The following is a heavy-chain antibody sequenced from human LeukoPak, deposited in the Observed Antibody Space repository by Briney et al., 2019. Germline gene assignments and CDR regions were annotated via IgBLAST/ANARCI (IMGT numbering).Heavy chain of an antibody. V-gene: IGHV1-18*01. CDR2: ISAHNGYT. J-gene: IGHJ6*02. D-gene: IGHD2-15*01. Sequence: GASLKDSCKASADTFTIEAISWGRQAPRQRLEWMGWISAHNGYTNYAQKLQGRVTMTTDTSKSTAYMELRSLRSDDTAVHYCARPLVVVAEEYYYYGMDVWGQGTTVTVSS. CDR3: ARPLVVVAEEYYYYGMDV. CDR1: ADTFTIEA.